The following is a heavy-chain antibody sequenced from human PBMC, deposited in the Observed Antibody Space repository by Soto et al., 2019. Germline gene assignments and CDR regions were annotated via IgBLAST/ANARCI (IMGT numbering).Heavy chain of an antibody. J-gene: IGHJ3*01. CDR3: ARNYGEYEVFDV. V-gene: IGHV3-33*01. CDR1: GFSFRSYG. D-gene: IGHD4-17*01. Sequence: QVQLVESGGGVVQPGGSLTLSCVASGFSFRSYGMHWVRQAPGKVLEWLAVIWDDGRTTFYADSVKGRFTISRDNPRNTVSLQMNSLRVEDAAMFYCARNYGEYEVFDVWGQGTVVSVSS. CDR2: IWDDGRTT.